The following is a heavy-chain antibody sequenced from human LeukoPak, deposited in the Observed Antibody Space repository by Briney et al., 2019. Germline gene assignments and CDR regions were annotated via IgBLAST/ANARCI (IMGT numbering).Heavy chain of an antibody. CDR2: INTGGSYT. CDR3: SMDTFGPLDY. D-gene: IGHD3-16*01. CDR1: GFTFSSYS. J-gene: IGHJ4*02. V-gene: IGHV3-74*01. Sequence: GGSLRLSCAASGFTFSSYSMNWVRQAPGKGLVWVSRINTGGSYTSYADSVKGRFTISRDNAKNTLYLQMNSLRTEDTAVYYCSMDTFGPLDYWGQGILVTVSS.